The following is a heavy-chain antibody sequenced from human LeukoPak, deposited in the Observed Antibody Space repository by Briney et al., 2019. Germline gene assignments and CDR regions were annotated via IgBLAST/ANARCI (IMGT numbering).Heavy chain of an antibody. CDR1: GGSTSSGDYY. CDR2: IYHSGST. D-gene: IGHD1-7*01. J-gene: IGHJ4*02. CDR3: ARVTNTELRFDY. V-gene: IGHV4-30-2*01. Sequence: SETLSLTCTVSGGSTSSGDYYWSWIRQPPGKGLEWIGYIYHSGSTYYNPSLKSRVTISVDRSKNQFSLKLSSVTAADTAVCYCARVTNTELRFDYWGQGTLVTVSS.